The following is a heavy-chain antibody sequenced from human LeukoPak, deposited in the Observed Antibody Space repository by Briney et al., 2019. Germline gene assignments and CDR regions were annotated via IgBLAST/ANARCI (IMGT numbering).Heavy chain of an antibody. J-gene: IGHJ4*02. CDR2: ISAYNGNT. D-gene: IGHD3-3*01. V-gene: IGHV1-18*01. CDR1: GYTFTSYG. Sequence: ASVKVSCKASGYTFTSYGISWVRQAPGQELEWMGWISAYNGNTNYAQKLQGRVTMTTDTSTSTAYMELRSLRSDDTAVYYCARISNYDFWSGYHGVDYWGQGTLVTVSS. CDR3: ARISNYDFWSGYHGVDY.